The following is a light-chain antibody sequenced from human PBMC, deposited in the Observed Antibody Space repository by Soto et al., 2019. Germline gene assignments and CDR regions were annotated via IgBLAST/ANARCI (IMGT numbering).Light chain of an antibody. CDR3: GTWDGSLSGGV. J-gene: IGLJ2*01. CDR2: DNN. Sequence: QSVLTQPPSVSVAPGQRVTISCSGSSSNIGNNYVSWYQQLPGTAPKLLIYDNNRRPSGIPDRFSGSKSGTSATLGISGLQTGDEADYYCGTWDGSLSGGVFGGGTKLTVL. V-gene: IGLV1-51*01. CDR1: SSNIGNNY.